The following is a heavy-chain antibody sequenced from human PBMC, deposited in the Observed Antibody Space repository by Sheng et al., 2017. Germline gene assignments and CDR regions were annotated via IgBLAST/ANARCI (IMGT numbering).Heavy chain of an antibody. Sequence: EVQLVESGGGLVQPGGSLRLSCAASGFTFSSYAMHWVRQAPGKGLEYVSAISSNGGSTYYANSVKGRFTISRDNSKNTLYLQMGSLRAEDMAVYYCARGGMVVTPPSYDYWGQGTLVTVSS. CDR1: GFTFSSYA. CDR2: ISSNGGST. D-gene: IGHD2-21*02. V-gene: IGHV3-64*01. J-gene: IGHJ4*02. CDR3: ARGGMVVTPPSYDY.